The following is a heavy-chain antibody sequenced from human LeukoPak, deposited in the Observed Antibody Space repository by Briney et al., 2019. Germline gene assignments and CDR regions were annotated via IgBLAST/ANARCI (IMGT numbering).Heavy chain of an antibody. Sequence: ASVKVSCKASGYTFTSHDVNWVRQATGQGLEWMGWMNPNSGNTGYAQKFQGRVTITRNTSISTAYMELSSLRSEDTAVYYCARGGYSSSWIYYYYYYYMDVWGKGTTVTVSS. CDR2: MNPNSGNT. CDR1: GYTFTSHD. CDR3: ARGGYSSSWIYYYYYYYMDV. D-gene: IGHD6-13*01. V-gene: IGHV1-8*01. J-gene: IGHJ6*03.